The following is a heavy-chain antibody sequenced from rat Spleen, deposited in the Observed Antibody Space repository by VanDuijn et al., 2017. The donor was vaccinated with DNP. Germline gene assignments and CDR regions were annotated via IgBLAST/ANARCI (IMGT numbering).Heavy chain of an antibody. Sequence: EVQLVESGGGLVQPGRSLKLSCVVSGFTFSDYHMAWVRQAPKKGLEWVASISYEGSSTYYGDSVKGRFTISRDNAKSTLYLQMNSLRSEDTATYYCARHIDPGTHAMGAWGQGTSVTVSS. J-gene: IGHJ4*01. CDR1: GFTFSDYH. CDR3: ARHIDPGTHAMGA. CDR2: ISYEGSST. V-gene: IGHV5-22*01. D-gene: IGHD1-4*01.